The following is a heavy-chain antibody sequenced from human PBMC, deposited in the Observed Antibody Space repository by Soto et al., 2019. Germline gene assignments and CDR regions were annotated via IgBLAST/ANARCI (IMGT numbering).Heavy chain of an antibody. CDR1: GYSFTSYW. V-gene: IGHV5-51*01. CDR3: ARGPYYDFWSGYYDWFDP. D-gene: IGHD3-3*01. CDR2: IYPGDSDT. Sequence: GESLKISCKGSGYSFTSYWIGWVRQMPGKGLEWMGIIYPGDSDTRYSPSFQGQVTISADKSISTAYLQWSSLKASDTAMYYCARGPYYDFWSGYYDWFDPWGQGTLVTVSS. J-gene: IGHJ5*02.